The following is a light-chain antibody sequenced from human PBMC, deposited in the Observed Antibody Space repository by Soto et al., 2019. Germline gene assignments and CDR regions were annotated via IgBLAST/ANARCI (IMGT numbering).Light chain of an antibody. Sequence: QAVVTQEPSFSVSPGGTVTLTCGLSSGSVSTSYYPSWYQQTPGQAPRTLIYSTKTRSSGVPDRFSGSILGNKAALTITGAQADDESDYYSVLYMGSGIWVFGGGTKLTVL. J-gene: IGLJ3*02. CDR2: STK. CDR1: SGSVSTSYY. V-gene: IGLV8-61*01. CDR3: VLYMGSGIWV.